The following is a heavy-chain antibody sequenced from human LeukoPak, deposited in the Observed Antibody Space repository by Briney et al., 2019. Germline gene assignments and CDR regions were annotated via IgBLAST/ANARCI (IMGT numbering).Heavy chain of an antibody. V-gene: IGHV3-23*01. D-gene: IGHD5-18*01. J-gene: IGHJ4*02. CDR1: GFTFNNYA. CDR2: ISGTGGST. Sequence: PGGSLRLSCPASGFTFNNYAMIWVRQAPGKGLEWVSGISGTGGSTFYADSVKGRFRISRDNSKNTLYLQMNGLRVDDTAVYYCANALSRGYPNDYWGQGTLVTVSS. CDR3: ANALSRGYPNDY.